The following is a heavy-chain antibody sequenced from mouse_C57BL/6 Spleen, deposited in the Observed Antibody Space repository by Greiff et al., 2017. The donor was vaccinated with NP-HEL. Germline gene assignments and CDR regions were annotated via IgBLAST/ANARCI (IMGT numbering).Heavy chain of an antibody. CDR3: ARRGPLSYFDY. V-gene: IGHV1-26*01. Sequence: EVQLQQSGPELVKPGASVKISCKASGYTFTDYYMNWVKQSHGKSLEWIGDINPNNGGTSYNQKFKGKATLTVDKSSSTAYMELRSLTSEDSAVYYCARRGPLSYFDYWGQGTTLTVSS. CDR1: GYTFTDYY. J-gene: IGHJ2*01. CDR2: INPNNGGT.